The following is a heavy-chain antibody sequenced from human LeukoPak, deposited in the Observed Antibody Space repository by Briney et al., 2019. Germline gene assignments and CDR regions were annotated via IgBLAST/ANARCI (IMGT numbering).Heavy chain of an antibody. CDR2: IYYSGST. J-gene: IGHJ4*02. CDR3: ASLHSSGWYGLDY. CDR1: GGSISSYY. Sequence: PSETLSLTCTVSGGSISSYYWSWIRQPPGKGLEWIGYIYYSGSTNYNPSLKSRVTISVDTSKNQFSLKLSSVTAADTAVYYCASLHSSGWYGLDYWGQGTLVTVSS. V-gene: IGHV4-59*08. D-gene: IGHD6-19*01.